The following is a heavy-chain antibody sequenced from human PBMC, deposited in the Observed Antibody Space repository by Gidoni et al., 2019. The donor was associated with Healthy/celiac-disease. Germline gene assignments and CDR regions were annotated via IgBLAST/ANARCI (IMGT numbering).Heavy chain of an antibody. Sequence: VQLVESGGGLVQPGRSLRLSCAASGFTFDDYAMHWVRQTPGKGLEWVSGISWNSGSIGYADSVKGRFTNSRDNAKNSLYLQMNSLRAEDTALYYCAKEEGRQDGMDVWGQGTTVTVSS. CDR2: ISWNSGSI. J-gene: IGHJ6*02. CDR1: GFTFDDYA. CDR3: AKEEGRQDGMDV. D-gene: IGHD6-25*01. V-gene: IGHV3-9*01.